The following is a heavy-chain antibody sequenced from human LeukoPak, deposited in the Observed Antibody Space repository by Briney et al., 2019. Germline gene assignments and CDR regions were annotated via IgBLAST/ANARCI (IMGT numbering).Heavy chain of an antibody. J-gene: IGHJ4*02. CDR1: GGTFSSYA. Sequence: ASVTVSCKASGGTFSSYAISWVRQAPGQGLEWMGGIIPIFGTANYAQKFQGRVTITADESTSTAYMELSSLRSEDTAVYYCARADYYDSSGYYYSDYWGQGTPVTVSS. V-gene: IGHV1-69*13. CDR2: IIPIFGTA. D-gene: IGHD3-22*01. CDR3: ARADYYDSSGYYYSDY.